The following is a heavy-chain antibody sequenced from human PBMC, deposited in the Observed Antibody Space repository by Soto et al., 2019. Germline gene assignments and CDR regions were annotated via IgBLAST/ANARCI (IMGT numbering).Heavy chain of an antibody. Sequence: QITLNESGPTVVKPAETLTLTCTFSGFSLTTSGVGVGWIRQSPGKAPEWLALIYWGDDKRYSASLKRRLTITKNTSKNQVVLTMASVDPADTATYYCAHRIRRTVFGLVTTTAIYFDFWGQGTPVVVSS. CDR1: GFSLTTSGVG. CDR3: AHRIRRTVFGLVTTTAIYFDF. D-gene: IGHD3-3*01. CDR2: IYWGDDK. V-gene: IGHV2-5*02. J-gene: IGHJ4*02.